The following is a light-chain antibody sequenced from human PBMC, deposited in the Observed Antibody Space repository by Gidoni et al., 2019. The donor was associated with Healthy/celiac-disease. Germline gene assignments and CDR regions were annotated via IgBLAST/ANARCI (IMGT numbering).Light chain of an antibody. CDR3: QQYR. CDR1: QSISSW. CDR2: KAS. Sequence: DIQMTQSPSTLSASVGDRVTITCRASQSISSWLAWYQQKPGKAPKLLIYKASSLESGVPSRFSGSGSGTEFTLTISSLQPDDFATYYCQQYRFXQXTKVEIK. V-gene: IGKV1-5*03. J-gene: IGKJ1*01.